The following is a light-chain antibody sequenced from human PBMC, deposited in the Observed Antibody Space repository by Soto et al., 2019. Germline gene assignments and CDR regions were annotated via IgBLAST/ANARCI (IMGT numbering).Light chain of an antibody. Sequence: QSVLTQPPSVSAAPGQKVTISCSGSSSNIGNNYVSWYQQLPETAPKLLIYDDNKRPSGIPDRFSGSKSGTSATLGITGLQTGDEADYYCGTWDSSLSAGMFGGGTKVTVL. CDR2: DDN. CDR1: SSNIGNNY. V-gene: IGLV1-51*01. CDR3: GTWDSSLSAGM. J-gene: IGLJ3*02.